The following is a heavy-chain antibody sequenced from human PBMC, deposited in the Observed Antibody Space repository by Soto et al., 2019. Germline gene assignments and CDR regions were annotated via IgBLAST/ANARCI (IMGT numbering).Heavy chain of an antibody. CDR3: ARVRMGYYFDY. D-gene: IGHD2-8*01. V-gene: IGHV3-48*01. CDR1: EFIFSSYN. J-gene: IGHJ4*01. CDR2: ISPSSNTI. Sequence: EVQLVESGGGLVQPGGSLRLSCAASEFIFSSYNMNWVRQAPGKGLEWVSFISPSSNTIRYAESVKGRFTISRDNAKNSPYLQMNSLRAEDTAVYYCARVRMGYYFDYWGPGTLVTVSS.